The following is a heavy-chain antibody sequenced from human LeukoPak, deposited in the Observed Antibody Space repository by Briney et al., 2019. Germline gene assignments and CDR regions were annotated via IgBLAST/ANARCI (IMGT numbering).Heavy chain of an antibody. V-gene: IGHV4-59*01. Sequence: SETLSLTCTVSGGSISNSYWSWIRQPPGKGLEWVGYIYYNESTNYNPSLKSRVTISVDTSKNQSSLNLRSVTAADTAVYYCARDNSGYYDSSGYTYYYYFGMDVWGQGTTVTVSS. J-gene: IGHJ6*02. CDR2: IYYNEST. CDR1: GGSISNSY. CDR3: ARDNSGYYDSSGYTYYYYFGMDV. D-gene: IGHD3-22*01.